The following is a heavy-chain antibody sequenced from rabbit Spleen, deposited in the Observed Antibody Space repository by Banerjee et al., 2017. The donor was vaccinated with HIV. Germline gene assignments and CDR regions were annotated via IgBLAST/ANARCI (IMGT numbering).Heavy chain of an antibody. CDR3: ARDGAGGSYFAL. CDR1: GFTLSSYYM. J-gene: IGHJ4*01. D-gene: IGHD8-1*01. CDR2: VGSGATGNT. Sequence: QEHLKESGGGLVQPGGSLKLSCKASGFTLSSYYMNWVRQAPGKGLEWIGCVGSGATGNTYYASWAKGRFTISKTSSTTLTLQMTSLTAADTATYFCARDGAGGSYFALWGPGTLVTVS. V-gene: IGHV1S45*01.